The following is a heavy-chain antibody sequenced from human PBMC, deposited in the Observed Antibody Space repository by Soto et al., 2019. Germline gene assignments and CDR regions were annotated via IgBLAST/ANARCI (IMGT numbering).Heavy chain of an antibody. CDR3: ARTDRDFYGLDV. V-gene: IGHV3-13*05. J-gene: IGHJ6*02. CDR2: ISAAGDP. Sequence: EVQLVESGGGLVQPGGSLRLSCEASGFTFRNYDMHWVRQGTGKGLEWVSGISAAGDPDYADSVEGRFTISRENAQNSFLLQMNPLRVGDTAVYYCARTDRDFYGLDVWGQGTTVIVSS. CDR1: GFTFRNYD.